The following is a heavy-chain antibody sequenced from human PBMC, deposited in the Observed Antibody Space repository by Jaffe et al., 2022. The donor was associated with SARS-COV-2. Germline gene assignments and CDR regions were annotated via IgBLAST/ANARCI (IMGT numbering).Heavy chain of an antibody. CDR3: ARGVVFVNYYESSGYYRWFDP. CDR2: VHHGGST. J-gene: IGHJ5*02. D-gene: IGHD3-22*01. Sequence: QVQLQESGPGLVKPSGTLSLTCAVSGGPVISTNWWSWVRQAPGKGLEWIGEVHHGGSTNYNPSLKSRVTISLDKSKNQLSLNLTSVTAADTAVYYCARGVVFVNYYESSGYYRWFDPWGQGILVTVSS. CDR1: GGPVISTNW. V-gene: IGHV4-4*02.